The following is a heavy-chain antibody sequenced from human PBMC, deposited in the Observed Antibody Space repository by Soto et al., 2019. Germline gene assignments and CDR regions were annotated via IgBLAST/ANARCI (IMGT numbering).Heavy chain of an antibody. CDR3: ARDPETGSYYHKRDYYYGMDV. V-gene: IGHV4-4*02. J-gene: IGHJ6*02. CDR1: GGSISSSNW. CDR2: IYHSGST. Sequence: SETLSLTCAVSGGSISSSNWWSWVRQPPGKGLEWIGEIYHSGSTNYNPSLKSRVTISVDKSKNHFSLKLSSVTAADTAVYYCARDPETGSYYHKRDYYYGMDVWGQGTTVTVSS. D-gene: IGHD3-10*01.